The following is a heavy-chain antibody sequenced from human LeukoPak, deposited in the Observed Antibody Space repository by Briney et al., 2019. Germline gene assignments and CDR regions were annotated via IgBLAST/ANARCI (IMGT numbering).Heavy chain of an antibody. D-gene: IGHD6-6*01. CDR3: ARVKSAPFDY. V-gene: IGHV3-48*01. Sequence: GGSLRLSCAASGFTFSSYSMNWVRQAPGKGLEWVSYISSSSSTIYYADSVKGRFAISRDNAKNSLYLQMNSLRAEDTAVYYCARVKSAPFDYWGQGTLVTVSS. J-gene: IGHJ4*02. CDR1: GFTFSSYS. CDR2: ISSSSSTI.